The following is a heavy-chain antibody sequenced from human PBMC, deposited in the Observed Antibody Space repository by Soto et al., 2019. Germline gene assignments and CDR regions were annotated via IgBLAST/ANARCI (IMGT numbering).Heavy chain of an antibody. CDR1: GYTFTSYA. CDR2: INAGNGNT. Sequence: ASVKVSCKASGYTFTSYAMHWVRQAPGQRLEWMGWINAGNGNTKYSQKFQGRVTITRDTSASTAYMELSSLRSEDTAVYYCARGISGYYSDYYYGMDVWAQGTTVPVS. D-gene: IGHD3-22*01. CDR3: ARGISGYYSDYYYGMDV. V-gene: IGHV1-3*01. J-gene: IGHJ6*02.